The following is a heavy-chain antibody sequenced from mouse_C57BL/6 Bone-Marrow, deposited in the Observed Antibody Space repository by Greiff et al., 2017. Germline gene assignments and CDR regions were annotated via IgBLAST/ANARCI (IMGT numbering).Heavy chain of an antibody. Sequence: QVQLQQSGAELARPGASVKLSCKASGYTFTSYGISWVKQRTGQGLEWIGEIYPRSGNTYYNEKFKGKATLTAEKSSSTAYMELRSLTSEDSAVYFCARRGYYYGEDYWGQGTTLTVSS. CDR1: GYTFTSYG. D-gene: IGHD1-1*01. V-gene: IGHV1-81*01. J-gene: IGHJ2*01. CDR3: ARRGYYYGEDY. CDR2: IYPRSGNT.